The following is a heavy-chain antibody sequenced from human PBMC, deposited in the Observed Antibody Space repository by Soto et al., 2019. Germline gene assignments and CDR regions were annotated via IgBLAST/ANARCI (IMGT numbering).Heavy chain of an antibody. CDR1: GVAIANYY. CDR3: GRGSRATGTIDH. D-gene: IGHD3-10*01. Sequence: QVQLQESGPGLVRPSETLSLTCNVSGVAIANYYWNWIRKPAGRTLEWIGRIYTNGKTHYNPSLKRRVTMSIDTSQNQFFLTLTSVTAAATAIYFCGRGSRATGTIDHWGQGSFVPVSS. J-gene: IGHJ4*02. CDR2: IYTNGKT. V-gene: IGHV4-4*07.